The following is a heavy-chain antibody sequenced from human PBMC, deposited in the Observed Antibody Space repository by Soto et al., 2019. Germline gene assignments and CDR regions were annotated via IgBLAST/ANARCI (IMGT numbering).Heavy chain of an antibody. Sequence: PGWSLRLSCAAAGVSFSSYAIHWVRQAPGKGLEWVAVIPYDGSNKYYADSVKGRFTISRDNSKNTLYLQMNSLRAEDTAVYYCARDLGSGDSERYYYYGMDVWGQGTTVTVSS. CDR3: ARDLGSGDSERYYYYGMDV. V-gene: IGHV3-30-3*01. CDR1: GVSFSSYA. D-gene: IGHD4-17*01. CDR2: IPYDGSNK. J-gene: IGHJ6*02.